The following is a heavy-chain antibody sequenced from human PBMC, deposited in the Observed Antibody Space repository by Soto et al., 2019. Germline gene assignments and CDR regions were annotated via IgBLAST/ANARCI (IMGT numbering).Heavy chain of an antibody. CDR1: GGTVETYA. D-gene: IGHD3-10*01. V-gene: IGHV1-69*06. CDR3: ARDPQVANYFGSGSYFDF. J-gene: IGHJ4*02. Sequence: QVQLVQSGAEVKKPGSSVKVSCKASGGTVETYAISWVRQAPGQGLEWVGGIIPMFDSASHAQKFQGRVTITADTSTHVVYMEMSSLRSDDTAIYFCARDPQVANYFGSGSYFDFWGQGTLVTVSS. CDR2: IIPMFDSA.